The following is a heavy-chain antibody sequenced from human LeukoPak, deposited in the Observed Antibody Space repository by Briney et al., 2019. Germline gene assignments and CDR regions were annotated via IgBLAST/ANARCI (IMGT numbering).Heavy chain of an antibody. CDR2: ISYDGSNK. V-gene: IGHV3-30*18. D-gene: IGHD3-22*01. Sequence: GGSLRLSCAASGFTFSSYGMHWVRQAPGKGLEWVAVISYDGSNKYCADSVKGRFTISRDNSKNTLYLQMNSLRAEDTAVYYCAKELYDYYDSSGYPGPGFDYWGQGTLVTVSS. J-gene: IGHJ4*02. CDR3: AKELYDYYDSSGYPGPGFDY. CDR1: GFTFSSYG.